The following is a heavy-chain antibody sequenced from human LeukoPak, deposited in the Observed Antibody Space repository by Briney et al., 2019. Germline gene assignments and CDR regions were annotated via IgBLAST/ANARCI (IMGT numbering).Heavy chain of an antibody. Sequence: AAVKVSCKASRYTYTGYYMHWVRPAAGQGLEWMGCIKPNSGGTNYAQKFQGRVTMSRDTSISTAYMELSRLRSDDTAVYYCARPGDSSGPKYFQHWGGGTLVSVSS. D-gene: IGHD3-22*01. CDR2: IKPNSGGT. J-gene: IGHJ1*01. CDR3: ARPGDSSGPKYFQH. V-gene: IGHV1-2*02. CDR1: RYTYTGYY.